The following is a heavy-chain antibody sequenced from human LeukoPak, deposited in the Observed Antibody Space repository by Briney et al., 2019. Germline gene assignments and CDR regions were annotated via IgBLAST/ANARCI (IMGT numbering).Heavy chain of an antibody. J-gene: IGHJ4*02. D-gene: IGHD7-27*01. CDR1: GYTFIDYF. CDR2: INSNSGGT. V-gene: IGHV1-2*06. CDR3: ARDLFSTSNWELDY. Sequence: ASVKVSCKASGYTFIDYFIHWVRQAPRQGLEWMGQINSNSGGTEYAQKFQGRVTMTRDTSISTAYMELSRLTSDDTAVYYCARDLFSTSNWELDYWGQGTLVTVSS.